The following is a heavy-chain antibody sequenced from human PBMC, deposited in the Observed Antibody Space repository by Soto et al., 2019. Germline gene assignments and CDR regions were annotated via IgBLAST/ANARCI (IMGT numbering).Heavy chain of an antibody. J-gene: IGHJ5*02. CDR2: ISSSSSYT. V-gene: IGHV3-11*06. Sequence: GGSLRRSCAASGFTFSDYYMSWIRQAPGKGLEWVSYISSSSSYTNYAASVKGRFTISRDSAKNSLYLQINSLRAEDTAVYYCARGGAAAGRWDLISYRCCGPWGQGTLVTVCS. CDR3: ARGGAAAGRWDLISYRCCGP. CDR1: GFTFSDYY. D-gene: IGHD6-13*01.